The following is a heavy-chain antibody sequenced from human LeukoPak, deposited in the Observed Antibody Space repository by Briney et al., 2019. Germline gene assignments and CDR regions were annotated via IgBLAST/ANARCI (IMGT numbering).Heavy chain of an antibody. V-gene: IGHV4-59*01. J-gene: IGHJ4*02. CDR3: ARDKSQIRGYSYGTSFDY. D-gene: IGHD5-18*01. CDR1: GVSISPYY. Sequence: SETLSLTCNVSGVSISPYYWSWIRQPPGKGLEWMGYIYYSGSTDYNPSLKSRVTISVDLSKNQFSLKLNSVTAADTAVYYCARDKSQIRGYSYGTSFDYWGQGTLVTVSS. CDR2: IYYSGST.